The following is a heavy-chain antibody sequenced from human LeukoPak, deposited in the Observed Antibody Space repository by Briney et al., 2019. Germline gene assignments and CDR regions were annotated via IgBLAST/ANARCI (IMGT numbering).Heavy chain of an antibody. Sequence: ASVKVSCKASGYTFTSYDINWVRQATGQGLEWMGWMNPNSGNTGYAQKFQGRVTMTRNTSISTAYMELSSLRSEDTAVYYCARVSISRKQLLDYRGQGTLVTVSS. CDR2: MNPNSGNT. V-gene: IGHV1-8*01. J-gene: IGHJ4*02. D-gene: IGHD1-1*01. CDR1: GYTFTSYD. CDR3: ARVSISRKQLLDY.